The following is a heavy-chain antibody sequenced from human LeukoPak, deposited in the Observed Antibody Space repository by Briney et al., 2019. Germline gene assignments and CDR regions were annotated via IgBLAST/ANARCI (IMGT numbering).Heavy chain of an antibody. CDR3: ARDDRSMIGAFDI. V-gene: IGHV4-61*02. CDR2: IYTSGST. J-gene: IGHJ3*02. CDR1: GGSISSGSYY. D-gene: IGHD3-22*01. Sequence: SSETLSLTCTVSGGSISSGSYYWSWIRQPAGKGLEWIGRIYTSGSTNYNPSLKSRVTMSVDTSKNQFSLKLSSVTAADTAVYYCARDDRSMIGAFDIWGQGTMVTVSS.